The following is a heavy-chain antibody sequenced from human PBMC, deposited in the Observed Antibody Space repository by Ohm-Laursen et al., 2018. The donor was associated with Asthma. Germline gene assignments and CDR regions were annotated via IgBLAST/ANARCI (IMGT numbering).Heavy chain of an antibody. Sequence: SLRLSCAASGFTFSSYGMHWVRQAPGKGLEWVAVISYDGSNKYYADSVKGRFTISRDNSKNTLYLQMNSLRAEDTAVYYCAKDKGSGGSSAWVDYWGQGTLVTVSS. CDR3: AKDKGSGGSSAWVDY. D-gene: IGHD2-15*01. J-gene: IGHJ4*02. CDR1: GFTFSSYG. CDR2: ISYDGSNK. V-gene: IGHV3-30*18.